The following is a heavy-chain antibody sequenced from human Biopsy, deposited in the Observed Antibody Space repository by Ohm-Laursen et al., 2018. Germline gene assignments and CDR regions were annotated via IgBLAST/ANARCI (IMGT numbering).Heavy chain of an antibody. V-gene: IGHV1-69*05. CDR2: IIPMFGTA. J-gene: IGHJ1*01. CDR1: GYTFTAFS. CDR3: ARGGSFLPSEYFHH. Sequence: SSVKVSCKASGYTFTAFSVHWLRQAPGQGLEWMGGIIPMFGTANYAQMFQGRITMTRNTSISTAYMELRSLRSDDTAVYYCARGGSFLPSEYFHHWGQGTLVTVSS. D-gene: IGHD3-16*01.